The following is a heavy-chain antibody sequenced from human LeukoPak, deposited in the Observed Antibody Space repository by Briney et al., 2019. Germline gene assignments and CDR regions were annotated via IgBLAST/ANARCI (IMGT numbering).Heavy chain of an antibody. V-gene: IGHV3-30*02. Sequence: GGSLRLSCTASGFTFSIYGMYWVRQAPGKGLEWVAFIRHDGTIKYYADSVKGRFTISRDNSENTLYLQLNSLRAEDTAVYYCAKDSLTDIDYWGQGTLVTVPS. CDR3: AKDSLTDIDY. J-gene: IGHJ4*02. CDR2: IRHDGTIK. CDR1: GFTFSIYG. D-gene: IGHD3-9*01.